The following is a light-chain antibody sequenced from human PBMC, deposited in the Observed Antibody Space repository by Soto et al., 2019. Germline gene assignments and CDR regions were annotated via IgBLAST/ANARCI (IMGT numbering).Light chain of an antibody. Sequence: EVVLTQSPATLSLSPGERATLSCRASQSVTKYLAWYQQKPGQALRLLIYDVSKRATGIPARFSGSGSETDFTLTISSLEPGDFAVYYCQQRSNWPPIFTFGPGTKVDIK. CDR3: QQRSNWPPIFT. CDR1: QSVTKY. J-gene: IGKJ3*01. CDR2: DVS. V-gene: IGKV3-11*01.